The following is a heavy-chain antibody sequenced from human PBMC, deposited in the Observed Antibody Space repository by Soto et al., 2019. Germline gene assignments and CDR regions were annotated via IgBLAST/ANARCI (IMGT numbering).Heavy chain of an antibody. Sequence: EVQLLESGGGLVQPGGSLRLSCAASGFPFSDYAMSWVRQAPGKGLEWVSTISGSGGRTHYADSVKGRFTISRDNSKNTVHLQMDRLRADDTAVYYCALVDAVGLSATGFDYWGQGTLVTVSS. CDR3: ALVDAVGLSATGFDY. V-gene: IGHV3-23*01. D-gene: IGHD5-12*01. CDR1: GFPFSDYA. J-gene: IGHJ4*02. CDR2: ISGSGGRT.